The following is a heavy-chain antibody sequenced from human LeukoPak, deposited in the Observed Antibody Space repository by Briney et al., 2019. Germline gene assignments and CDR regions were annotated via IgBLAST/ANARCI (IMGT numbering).Heavy chain of an antibody. D-gene: IGHD2-2*02. Sequence: PGGSLRLSCAASGFTFSSYGMHWVRQAPGKGPEWVAFIRYDGSNKYYADSVKGRFTISRDNAKNSLYLQMNSLRAEDTAVYYCARVGRSVVPAAIVYYFDYWGQGTLVTVSS. V-gene: IGHV3-30*02. CDR1: GFTFSSYG. J-gene: IGHJ4*02. CDR2: IRYDGSNK. CDR3: ARVGRSVVPAAIVYYFDY.